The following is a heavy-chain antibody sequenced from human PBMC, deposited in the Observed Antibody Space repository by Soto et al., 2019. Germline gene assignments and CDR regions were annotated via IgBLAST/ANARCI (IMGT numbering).Heavy chain of an antibody. Sequence: GGSLRLSCAASGFTFSSYGMHWVRQAPGKGLEWVAVISYDGSNKYYADSVKGRFTISRDNSKNTLYLQMNSLRAEDTAVYYCARGRVAAAAGGRRGNSPTRGMDVWGQGTTVTVSS. D-gene: IGHD6-13*01. V-gene: IGHV3-30*03. CDR3: ARGRVAAAAGGRRGNSPTRGMDV. CDR1: GFTFSSYG. J-gene: IGHJ6*02. CDR2: ISYDGSNK.